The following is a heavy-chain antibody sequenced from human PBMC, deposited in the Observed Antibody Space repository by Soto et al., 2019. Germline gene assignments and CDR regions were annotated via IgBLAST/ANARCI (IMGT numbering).Heavy chain of an antibody. V-gene: IGHV4-31*03. CDR2: IYYTGST. CDR3: ARIEMASIK. Sequence: SETLSLTCSVSGASVRSGGYYWSWLRQSPGKGLEWIGHIYYTGSTFYSPSLKSRLTISLDTSKNQFSLDLRSVTAADTAMYYCARIEMASIKWGRGTLVTVSS. CDR1: GASVRSGGYY. J-gene: IGHJ4*02.